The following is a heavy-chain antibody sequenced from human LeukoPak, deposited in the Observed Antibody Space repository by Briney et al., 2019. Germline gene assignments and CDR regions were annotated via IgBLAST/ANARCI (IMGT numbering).Heavy chain of an antibody. CDR3: ARGVPIRDYYYYYMDV. D-gene: IGHD5-24*01. V-gene: IGHV1-69*05. Sequence: GASVKVSCKASGGTFSSYAISWVRQAPGQGIEWMGRIIPIFGTANYAQKFQGRVTITTDESTSTAYMELSSLRSEDTAVYYCARGVPIRDYYYYYMDVWGKGTTVTVSS. CDR1: GGTFSSYA. CDR2: IIPIFGTA. J-gene: IGHJ6*03.